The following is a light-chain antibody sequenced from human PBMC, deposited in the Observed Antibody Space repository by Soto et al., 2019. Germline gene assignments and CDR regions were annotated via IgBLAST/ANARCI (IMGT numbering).Light chain of an antibody. V-gene: IGKV3-20*01. CDR3: QQYGSSPTWT. Sequence: EIVLTQSPVTLSLSPGERATLSCRASQSVSSSYLVWHQQKPGQAPRLLIYDASNRATGIPARFSGSGSGTEFTLTISRLEPEDSAVYYCQQYGSSPTWTFGQGTKVDI. J-gene: IGKJ1*01. CDR1: QSVSSSY. CDR2: DAS.